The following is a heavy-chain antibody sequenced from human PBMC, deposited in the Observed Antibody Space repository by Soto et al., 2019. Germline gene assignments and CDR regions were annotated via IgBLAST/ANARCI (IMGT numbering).Heavy chain of an antibody. Sequence: EVQLVESGGGLVQPGESLRLSCAASGFTFSNYWMHWVRQAPGKGLVWVSRIDSDGSRITYADFVKGRFTISRDNAKNTVSLHMNSLTAEDTAVYYCVGTSLVVAVATRGDFWGQGTLVTVSS. J-gene: IGHJ4*02. CDR2: IDSDGSRI. CDR1: GFTFSNYW. D-gene: IGHD2-15*01. CDR3: VGTSLVVAVATRGDF. V-gene: IGHV3-74*01.